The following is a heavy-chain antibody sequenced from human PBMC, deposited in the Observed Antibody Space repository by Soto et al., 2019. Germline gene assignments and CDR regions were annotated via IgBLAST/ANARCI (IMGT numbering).Heavy chain of an antibody. CDR1: GGSISSYY. Sequence: SETLSLTCTVSGGSISSYYWSWIRQPPGKGLEWIGYIYYSGSTNYNPSLKSRVTISVDTSKNQFSLKLSSVTAADTAVYYCARDRLGGSGSYFYYYYGMDVWGQGTTVTVSS. V-gene: IGHV4-59*01. CDR2: IYYSGST. J-gene: IGHJ6*02. D-gene: IGHD3-10*01. CDR3: ARDRLGGSGSYFYYYYGMDV.